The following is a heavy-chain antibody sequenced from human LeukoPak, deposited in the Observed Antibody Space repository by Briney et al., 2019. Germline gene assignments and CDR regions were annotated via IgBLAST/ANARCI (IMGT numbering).Heavy chain of an antibody. CDR3: AREGNTTWEGSFDY. D-gene: IGHD1-26*01. J-gene: IGHJ4*02. V-gene: IGHV1-18*01. CDR2: ISPYNGNT. Sequence: ASVTVSCKASGYTFTSYGISWVRPAPGQGREGMGWISPYNGNTNYVQNLQGRVTITTDTATSTAYVERRIRGSADPAVYYCAREGNTTWEGSFDYWGQGTLVSVSS. CDR1: GYTFTSYG.